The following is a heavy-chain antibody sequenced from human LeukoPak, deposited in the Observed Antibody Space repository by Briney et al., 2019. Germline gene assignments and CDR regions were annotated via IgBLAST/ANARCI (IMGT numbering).Heavy chain of an antibody. CDR1: GGSFSGYY. D-gene: IGHD6-19*01. CDR2: INHSGST. CDR3: ARGRGSSGWYNWFDP. J-gene: IGHJ5*02. Sequence: SETLSLTCAVYGGSFSGYYWSWIRQPPGKGLEWIGEINHSGSTNYNPSLKSRVTISVDTSKNQFSLKLSSVTAAGTAVYYCARGRGSSGWYNWFDPWGQGTLVSVSS. V-gene: IGHV4-34*01.